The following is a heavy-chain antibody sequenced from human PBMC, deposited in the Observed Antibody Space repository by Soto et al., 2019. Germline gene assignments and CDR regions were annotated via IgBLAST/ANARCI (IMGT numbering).Heavy chain of an antibody. Sequence: ASVKVSCKAIGYSFTSHYMHWVRQAPGQGLEWMGTIYPGGVNIGYAQKFKGRVTMTEDTSTDTAYMELSSLRSEDTAVYYCARGDIVLVPAATDGYYYYYYGMDVWGQGTTVTVSS. CDR2: IYPGGVNI. D-gene: IGHD2-2*01. CDR1: GYSFTSHY. CDR3: ARGDIVLVPAATDGYYYYYYGMDV. V-gene: IGHV1-46*01. J-gene: IGHJ6*02.